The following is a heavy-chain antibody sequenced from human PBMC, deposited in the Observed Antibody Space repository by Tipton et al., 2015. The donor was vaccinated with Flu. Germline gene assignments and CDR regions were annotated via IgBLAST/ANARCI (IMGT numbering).Heavy chain of an antibody. CDR1: GDSLSSYY. Sequence: TLSLTCTVSGDSLSSYYWSWIRQPAGKGLEWIGRIYSSGSTTYNLTLKSRVTMSVDTSKRQFSLKLRSVTAADTAVYYCAGGSGSGTYVSFDYWGQGTLVTVSS. CDR3: AGGSGSGTYVSFDY. V-gene: IGHV4-4*07. CDR2: IYSSGST. J-gene: IGHJ4*02. D-gene: IGHD3-10*01.